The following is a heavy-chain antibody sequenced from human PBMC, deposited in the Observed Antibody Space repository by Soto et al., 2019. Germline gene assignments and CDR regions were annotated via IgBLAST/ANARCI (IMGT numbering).Heavy chain of an antibody. Sequence: GGSLRLSCAASGFTFSSYAMSWVRQAPGKGLEWVSAISGSGGSTYYADSVKGRFTISRDNSKNTLYLQMNSLRAEDTAVYYCAKEGDDYGDYVGSYYHYRMAVPAQGTTVTVSS. V-gene: IGHV3-23*01. CDR2: ISGSGGST. J-gene: IGHJ6*02. CDR1: GFTFSSYA. CDR3: AKEGDDYGDYVGSYYHYRMAV. D-gene: IGHD4-17*01.